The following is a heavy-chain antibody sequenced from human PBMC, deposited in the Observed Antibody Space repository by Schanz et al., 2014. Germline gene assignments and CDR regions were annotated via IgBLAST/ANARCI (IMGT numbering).Heavy chain of an antibody. CDR3: ARDRRNADLDY. CDR1: GFSFSSYA. CDR2: MNESHSTI. Sequence: EVQLVESGGGLVKPGGSLRLSCAASGFSFSSYAMGWVRQARGKGLEWVSAMNESHSTIYYADSVKGRFTISRDNAKNSLYLEMNSLRAEDTALYYCARDRRNADLDYWGQGTLVTVSS. D-gene: IGHD1-1*01. V-gene: IGHV3-21*02. J-gene: IGHJ4*02.